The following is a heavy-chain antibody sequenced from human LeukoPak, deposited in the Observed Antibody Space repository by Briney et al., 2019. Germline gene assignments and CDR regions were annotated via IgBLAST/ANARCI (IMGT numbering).Heavy chain of an antibody. CDR1: GFTFSSYG. CDR3: AELGITMIGGV. Sequence: GGSLRLSCAASGFTFSSYGMSWVRQAPGKGLEWVSSISTSSSYIYYADSVKGRFTVSRDNAKNSLYLQMNSLRAEDTAVYYCAELGITMIGGVWGKGTTVTISS. V-gene: IGHV3-21*01. J-gene: IGHJ6*04. CDR2: ISTSSSYI. D-gene: IGHD3-10*02.